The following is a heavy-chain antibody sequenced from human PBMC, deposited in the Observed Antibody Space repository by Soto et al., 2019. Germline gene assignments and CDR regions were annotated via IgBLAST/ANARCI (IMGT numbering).Heavy chain of an antibody. V-gene: IGHV3-48*03. CDR2: ISVSGRTI. Sequence: VELAASGGDLVQRGGSLTLACAGSGFNLKSYEMIRDRQAPGEGLECISYISVSGRTIYYSDTVKGRVNIPRDNAINLVFLQRNSLRAQDTAIYYGARRAPSYYGPLAGYEGAGMDVWGQWTTVTVSS. CDR1: GFNLKSYE. J-gene: IGHJ6*02. CDR3: ARRAPSYYGPLAGYEGAGMDV. D-gene: IGHD3-9*01.